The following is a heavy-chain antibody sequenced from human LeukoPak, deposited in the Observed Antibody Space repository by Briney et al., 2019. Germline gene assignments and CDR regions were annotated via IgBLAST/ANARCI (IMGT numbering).Heavy chain of an antibody. Sequence: PGGSLRLSCAASGFTFDDYGMSWVRQAPGKGLEWVSGINWNGGSTGYADSVKGRLTISRDNAKNSLYLQMNSLRAEDTALYHCARLKSLDYYYMDVWGKGTTVTISS. V-gene: IGHV3-20*01. J-gene: IGHJ6*03. CDR3: ARLKSLDYYYMDV. CDR2: INWNGGST. CDR1: GFTFDDYG.